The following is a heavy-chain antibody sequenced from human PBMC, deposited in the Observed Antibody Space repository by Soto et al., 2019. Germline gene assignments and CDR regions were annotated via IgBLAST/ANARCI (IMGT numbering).Heavy chain of an antibody. Sequence: QVQLVQSGAEVKKPGSSVKVSCKASGGTFSSYTISWVRQAPGQGLEWMGRIIPILGIANYAQKFQGRVTITADKSTSTDYMELSSLRSEDTSVYYCAKTSYDSSGYLKPWGQGTLVTVSS. CDR1: GGTFSSYT. CDR2: IIPILGIA. CDR3: AKTSYDSSGYLKP. V-gene: IGHV1-69*02. D-gene: IGHD3-22*01. J-gene: IGHJ5*02.